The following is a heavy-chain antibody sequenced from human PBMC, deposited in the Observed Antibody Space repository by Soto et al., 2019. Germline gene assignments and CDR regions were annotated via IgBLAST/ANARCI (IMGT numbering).Heavy chain of an antibody. CDR1: GFAISRGYY. CDR3: ARAKVGTTFSHN. Sequence: SETLALTCSVSGFAISRGYYWCWVRQPPGKGLEWIGSIYPSVSSYHNPSLATRLRLSIDTSKNQFTLNLTSVTAADTALYFRARAKVGTTFSHNWGQRIPVT. D-gene: IGHD1-1*01. J-gene: IGHJ4*02. V-gene: IGHV4-38-2*02. CDR2: IYPSVSS.